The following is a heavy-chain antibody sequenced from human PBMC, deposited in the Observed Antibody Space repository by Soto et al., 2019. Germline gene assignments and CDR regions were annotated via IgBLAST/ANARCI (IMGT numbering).Heavy chain of an antibody. Sequence: QVQLQQWGAGPLRPLETLSLTCGVSGGPFRGYYWAWIRQSPGKGLEWIGEINDRGSINYNPSLKSRVSISVDTSKNHYSLNLRSVTAADTAVYYCARESHDILTGPPWVWYFDLWGRGTLVTVSS. V-gene: IGHV4-34*01. CDR2: INDRGSI. D-gene: IGHD3-9*01. CDR1: GGPFRGYY. CDR3: ARESHDILTGPPWVWYFDL. J-gene: IGHJ2*01.